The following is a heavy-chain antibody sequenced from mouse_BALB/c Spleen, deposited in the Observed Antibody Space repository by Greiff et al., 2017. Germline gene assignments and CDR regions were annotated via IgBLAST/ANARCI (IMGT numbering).Heavy chain of an antibody. CDR3: AREGGSSYDYYAMDY. D-gene: IGHD1-1*01. V-gene: IGHV2-9*02. J-gene: IGHJ4*01. CDR2: IWAGGST. Sequence: VKVVESGPGLVAPSQSLSITCTVSGFSLTSYGVHWVRQPPGKGLEWLGVIWAGGSTNYNSALMSRLSISKDNSKSQVFLKMNSLQTDDTAMYYCAREGGSSYDYYAMDYWGQGTSVTVSS. CDR1: GFSLTSYG.